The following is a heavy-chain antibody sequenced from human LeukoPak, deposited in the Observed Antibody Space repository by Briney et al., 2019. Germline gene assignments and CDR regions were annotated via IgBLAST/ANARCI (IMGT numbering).Heavy chain of an antibody. CDR1: GFTFSNYG. CDR3: AGNYGPYYFDY. J-gene: IGHJ4*02. V-gene: IGHV3-33*01. CDR2: IWYDGSNK. D-gene: IGHD3-10*01. Sequence: PGGSLRLSCAASGFTFSNYGMHWVRQAPGKGLERVAVIWYDGSNKYYADSVKVRFTISRDNSKNTLYLQMNSLRAEDTAVYYCAGNYGPYYFDYWGQGTLVTVSS.